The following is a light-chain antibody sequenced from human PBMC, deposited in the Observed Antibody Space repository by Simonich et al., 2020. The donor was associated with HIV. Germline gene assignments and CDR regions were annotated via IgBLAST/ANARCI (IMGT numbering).Light chain of an antibody. V-gene: IGKV1-9*01. CDR3: QQLNSYPLT. CDR1: QGISSY. J-gene: IGKJ4*01. CDR2: AAS. Sequence: DIQLTQSPSFVSASVGNKVIINCRASQGISSYLAWYQQKPGKAPKLLIYAASTLQSGVPSRFSGSGSGTEFTLTISSLQPEDFATYYCQQLNSYPLTFGGGTKVEIK.